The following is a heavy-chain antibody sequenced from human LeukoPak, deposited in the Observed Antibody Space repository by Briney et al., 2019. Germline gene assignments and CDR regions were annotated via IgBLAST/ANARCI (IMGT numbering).Heavy chain of an antibody. V-gene: IGHV4-59*08. CDR2: IYYSGST. J-gene: IGHJ3*02. Sequence: PSETLSLTCTVSGGSINSYYWSWIRQPPGKGLEWIGYIYYSGSTNYNPSLKSRVTISVDTSNNQFSLKLTSLTAADTAVYYCVRHLSAGRPAFDIWGQGTMVTVSS. CDR1: GGSINSYY. D-gene: IGHD2-15*01. CDR3: VRHLSAGRPAFDI.